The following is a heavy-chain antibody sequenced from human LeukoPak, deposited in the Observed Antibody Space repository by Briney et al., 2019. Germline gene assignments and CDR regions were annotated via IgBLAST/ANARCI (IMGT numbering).Heavy chain of an antibody. CDR1: GGSISSYY. CDR3: ARGYSSSSLFGP. V-gene: IGHV4-59*01. J-gene: IGHJ5*02. D-gene: IGHD6-13*01. Sequence: SETLSLTCTVSGGSISSYYWSWIRQPPGKGLEWIGYIYYSGSTNYNPSLKSRVTISVDTSKNQFSLKLSPVTAADTAVYYCARGYSSSSLFGPWGQGTLVTVSS. CDR2: IYYSGST.